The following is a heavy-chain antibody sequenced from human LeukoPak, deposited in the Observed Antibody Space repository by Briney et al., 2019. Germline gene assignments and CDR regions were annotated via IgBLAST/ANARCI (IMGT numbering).Heavy chain of an antibody. Sequence: SETLSLTCTVSAGSISTYYWSWIRQPPGKGLEWIGYIFYSGSAKYNPPLKSRATISVDTSKKQFSLKLSSVTAADTAVYYCARGYSANYGRIYYWGQGTLVTVSS. V-gene: IGHV4-59*01. D-gene: IGHD1-26*01. CDR3: ARGYSANYGRIYY. CDR2: IFYSGSA. CDR1: AGSISTYY. J-gene: IGHJ4*02.